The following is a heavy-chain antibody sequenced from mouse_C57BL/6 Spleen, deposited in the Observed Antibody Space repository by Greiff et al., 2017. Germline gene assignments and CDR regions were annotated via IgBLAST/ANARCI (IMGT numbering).Heavy chain of an antibody. CDR1: GYTFTSYW. J-gene: IGHJ2*01. CDR3: GRGGDEGVLDD. CDR2: IDPNGGGT. D-gene: IGHD3-3*01. Sequence: VQLQQSGAELVKPGASVKLSCTASGYTFTSYWMHWVKQRPGRGLEWIGKIDPNGGGTTYNEKFKSKATLTVDKPSSTAYMQLSSLTSADSAVDYCGRGGDEGVLDDWGKGTTVTVSS. V-gene: IGHV1-72*01.